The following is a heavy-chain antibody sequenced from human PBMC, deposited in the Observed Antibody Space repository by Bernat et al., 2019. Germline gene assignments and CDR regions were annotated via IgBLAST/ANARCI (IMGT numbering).Heavy chain of an antibody. Sequence: QVQLVESGGGVVQPGRSLRISCAASGFSFSNYSMHWVRQAPGKGLDWVAVISDTGSDKHYVDSVKGRFTISRDNSKNSLDLLMNSLRAEDTAVYYCARDRQRIGPFDSGGQGTLFTVTS. CDR3: ARDRQRIGPFDS. CDR2: ISDTGSDK. V-gene: IGHV3-30*01. J-gene: IGHJ4*02. D-gene: IGHD6-25*01. CDR1: GFSFSNYS.